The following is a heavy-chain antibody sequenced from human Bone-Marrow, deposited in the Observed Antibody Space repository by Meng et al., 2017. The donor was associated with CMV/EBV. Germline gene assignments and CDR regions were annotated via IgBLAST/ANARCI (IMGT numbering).Heavy chain of an antibody. CDR2: IYWDDDK. V-gene: IGHV2-5*02. J-gene: IGHJ4*02. CDR1: GFSFSTSGVG. D-gene: IGHD6-6*01. CDR3: RHIRLRLPARPPYYLDY. Sequence: LKESGPQAVKPTTTLTLTCTCSGFSFSTSGVGVGWIRQPPGKALEWLALIYWDDDKRYSPSLKSRLTITKDTSKTQVVLTMTNMEPVHTATYYSRHIRLRLPARPPYYLDYWGQGSLVTVSS.